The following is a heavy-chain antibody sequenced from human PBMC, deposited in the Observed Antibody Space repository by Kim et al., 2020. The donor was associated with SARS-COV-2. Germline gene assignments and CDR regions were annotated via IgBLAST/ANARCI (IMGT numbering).Heavy chain of an antibody. Sequence: GGSLRLSCATSGFTFSSYSMNWVRQTPGKGLEWVSSISSSSIYIYYADSVKGRFTISRDDAKNSLYLQMNSLRAEDTTVYYWARDLGFCSSPGCPRAPF. D-gene: IGHD2-2*01. V-gene: IGHV3-21*01. J-gene: IGHJ3*01. CDR1: GFTFSSYS. CDR3: ARDLGFCSSPGCPRAPF. CDR2: ISSSSIYI.